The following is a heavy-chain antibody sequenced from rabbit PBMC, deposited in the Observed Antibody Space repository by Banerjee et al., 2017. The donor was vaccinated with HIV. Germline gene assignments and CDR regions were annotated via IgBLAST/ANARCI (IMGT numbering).Heavy chain of an antibody. CDR3: ARGDRSDTGYDL. D-gene: IGHD7-1*01. J-gene: IGHJ6*01. Sequence: QEQLVESGGGLVQPGGSLKLSCKASGFDFSNYGVSWVRQAPGKGLEWIGYIDPIFGRTYYASWVNGRFTISKTSSTTVTLQMTSLTAADTATYFCARGDRSDTGYDLWGPGTLVTVS. CDR1: GFDFSNYG. V-gene: IGHV1S39*01. CDR2: IDPIFGRT.